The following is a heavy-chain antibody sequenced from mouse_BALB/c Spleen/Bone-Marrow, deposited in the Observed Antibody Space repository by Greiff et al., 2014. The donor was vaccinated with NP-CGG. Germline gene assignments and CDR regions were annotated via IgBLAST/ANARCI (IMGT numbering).Heavy chain of an antibody. CDR3: ARRDGSSYAFVY. Sequence: QVQLKESGAELAKPGASVKMSCKASGYTFTNYWMHWVKQRPGQGLEWIGYINPSTGYTEYNQKFKDKATLTADKSSSTAYMQLSSLTSEDSAVDDCARRDGSSYAFVYWGQGTLVTVSA. V-gene: IGHV1-7*01. J-gene: IGHJ3*01. CDR1: GYTFTNYW. CDR2: INPSTGYT. D-gene: IGHD1-1*01.